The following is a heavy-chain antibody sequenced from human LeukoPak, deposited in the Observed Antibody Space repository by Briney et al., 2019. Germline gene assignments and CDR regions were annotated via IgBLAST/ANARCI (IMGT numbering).Heavy chain of an antibody. CDR1: GFTFSSYA. Sequence: GSLRLSCAASGFTFSSYAMSWVRQAPGKGLEWVSAISGSGGSTYYADSVKGRFTISRDNSKNTLYLQMNSLKIEDTAVYYCTTDLGDYGDYIRAWGQGTLVTVSS. J-gene: IGHJ4*02. CDR3: TTDLGDYGDYIRA. D-gene: IGHD4-17*01. V-gene: IGHV3-23*01. CDR2: ISGSGGST.